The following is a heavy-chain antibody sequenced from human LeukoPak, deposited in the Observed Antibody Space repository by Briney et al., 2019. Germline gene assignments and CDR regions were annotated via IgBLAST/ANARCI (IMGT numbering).Heavy chain of an antibody. V-gene: IGHV4-59*01. CDR2: IYYSGST. D-gene: IGHD1-14*01. CDR1: GGSISGYY. Sequence: SETLSLTCTVSGGSISGYYWSWIRQPPGKGLEWIGYIYYSGSTNYNPSLKSRVTISVDTSKNQFSLKLSSVTAADTAVYYCARDSDATGTFDYWGQGTLVTVSS. CDR3: ARDSDATGTFDY. J-gene: IGHJ4*02.